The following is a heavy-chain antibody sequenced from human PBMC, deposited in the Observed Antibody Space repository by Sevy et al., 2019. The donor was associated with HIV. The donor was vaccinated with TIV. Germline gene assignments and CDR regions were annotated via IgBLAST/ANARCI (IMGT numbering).Heavy chain of an antibody. D-gene: IGHD2-15*01. CDR1: GYTFTSYG. Sequence: ASVKVSCKASGYTFTSYGISWVRQAPGQGLEWMGWISAYNGNTNYAQKLQGRVTMTTDTSTSTAYMELRSLRSDDTAVYYCARDGYCSGGSCYPNYYYGMDVWGQGTTVTVPS. J-gene: IGHJ6*02. CDR2: ISAYNGNT. CDR3: ARDGYCSGGSCYPNYYYGMDV. V-gene: IGHV1-18*01.